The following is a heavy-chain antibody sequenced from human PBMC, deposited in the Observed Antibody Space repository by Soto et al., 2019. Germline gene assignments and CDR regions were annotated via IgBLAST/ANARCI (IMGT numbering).Heavy chain of an antibody. CDR3: ARDPLASIWFGELPPPVGGMDV. D-gene: IGHD3-10*01. J-gene: IGHJ6*02. CDR2: IYHSGST. Sequence: ETLSLTCAVSGGSISSSNWWSWVRQPPGKGLEWIGEIYHSGSTNYNPSLKSRVTISVDKSKNQFSLKLSSVTAADTAVYYCARDPLASIWFGELPPPVGGMDVWGQGTTVTVSS. CDR1: GGSISSSNW. V-gene: IGHV4-4*02.